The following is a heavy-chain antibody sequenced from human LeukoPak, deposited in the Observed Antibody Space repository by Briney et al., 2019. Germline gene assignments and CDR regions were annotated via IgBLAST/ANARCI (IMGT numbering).Heavy chain of an antibody. CDR1: GFTFSSYG. CDR3: ARDAGGIRFCSSTSCPYTSWFDP. D-gene: IGHD2-2*01. J-gene: IGHJ5*02. Sequence: GGSLRLSCAASGFTFSSYGMHWVRQAPGKGLEWVAVIWYDGSNKYYADSVKGRFTISRDNSKNTLYLQMNSLRAEDTAVYYCARDAGGIRFCSSTSCPYTSWFDPWGQGTLVTVSS. CDR2: IWYDGSNK. V-gene: IGHV3-33*01.